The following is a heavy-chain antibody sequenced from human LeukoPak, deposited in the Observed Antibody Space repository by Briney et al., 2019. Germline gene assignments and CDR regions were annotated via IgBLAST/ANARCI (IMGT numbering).Heavy chain of an antibody. Sequence: GASVKVSCKASGYTFTGYCMHWVRQAPGQGLEWMGWINPNSGGTIYAQKFQGRVTMTRDTSISTVYMELSRLRSDDTAVYYCARAPPITRGPFDPWGQGTLVTVSS. D-gene: IGHD3-10*01. J-gene: IGHJ5*02. CDR2: INPNSGGT. CDR3: ARAPPITRGPFDP. CDR1: GYTFTGYC. V-gene: IGHV1-2*02.